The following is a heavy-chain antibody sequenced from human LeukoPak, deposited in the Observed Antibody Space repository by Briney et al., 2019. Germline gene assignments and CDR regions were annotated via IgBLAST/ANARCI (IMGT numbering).Heavy chain of an antibody. CDR2: IIPIFGTA. CDR1: GGTFSSYA. D-gene: IGHD2-2*01. Sequence: SVNVSCTASGGTFSSYAISWVRQAPGQGLEGRGGIIPIFGTANYAQKFQGRVTITADESTSTAYMELSSQRSEDTAVYYCARVLGCSSTSCIYWYFDLWGRGTLVTVSS. V-gene: IGHV1-69*13. J-gene: IGHJ2*01. CDR3: ARVLGCSSTSCIYWYFDL.